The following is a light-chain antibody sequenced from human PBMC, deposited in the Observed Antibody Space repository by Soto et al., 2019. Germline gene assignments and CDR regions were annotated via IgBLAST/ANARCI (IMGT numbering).Light chain of an antibody. CDR3: QQYGRSPPLLT. CDR2: GAS. J-gene: IGKJ4*01. Sequence: PGARATLSCRASQSVSSNYFAWYQQKPGQAPRVLIYGASSRATGIPDRFSGRGSGTDFNLTISRLEPEDFAVYYCQQYGRSPPLLTFGGGTKVEIK. CDR1: QSVSSNY. V-gene: IGKV3-20*01.